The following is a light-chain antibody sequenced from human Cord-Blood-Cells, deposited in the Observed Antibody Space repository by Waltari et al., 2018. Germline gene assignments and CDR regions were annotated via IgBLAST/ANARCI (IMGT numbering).Light chain of an antibody. CDR1: SRDVGGYNY. V-gene: IGLV2-11*01. Sequence: QSALTQPRSVSGSPGQSVPISCTVTSRDVGGYNYVSWYQQHPPKAPKLLIYDVSKRPSGVPDRFSGSKSGNTASLTISGLQAEDEADYYCCSYAGSYTWVFGGGTKLTVL. J-gene: IGLJ3*02. CDR3: CSYAGSYTWV. CDR2: DVS.